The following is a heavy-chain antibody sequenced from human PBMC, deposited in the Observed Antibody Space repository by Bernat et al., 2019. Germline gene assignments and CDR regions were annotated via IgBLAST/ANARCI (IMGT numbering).Heavy chain of an antibody. J-gene: IGHJ6*03. CDR3: ARGTSTSAPYMDV. CDR2: ISSSSSYT. CDR1: GFTFSSYA. Sequence: EVQLLESGGGLVQPGESLRLSCAASGFTFSSYAMSWVRQIPGKGLDWVSYISSSSSYTNYADSVKGRFTISRDNAKNSLYLQMNSLRAEDTAVYYCARGTSTSAPYMDVWGKGTTVTVSS. V-gene: IGHV3-48*04.